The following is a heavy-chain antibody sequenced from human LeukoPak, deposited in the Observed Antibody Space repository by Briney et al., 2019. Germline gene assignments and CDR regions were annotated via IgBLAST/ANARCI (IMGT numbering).Heavy chain of an antibody. CDR2: IYYSGST. J-gene: IGHJ4*02. D-gene: IGHD7-27*01. V-gene: IGHV4-39*07. Sequence: ASETLSLTCTVSGGSISSSSYYWDWIRQPPGKGLEWIGNIYYSGSTYYNPSLKSRVTISVDTSQNQFSLKLSSVTAADTAVYYCASRKLGNDYWGQGTLVTVSS. CDR1: GGSISSSSYY. CDR3: ASRKLGNDY.